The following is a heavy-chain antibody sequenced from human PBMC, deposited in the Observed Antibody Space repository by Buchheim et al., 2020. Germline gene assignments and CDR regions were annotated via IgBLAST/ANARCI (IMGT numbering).Heavy chain of an antibody. CDR2: IFFNGNT. Sequence: QLQLQESGPGLVKPSETLSLTCSVSGGSISSSRYYWAWIRQPPGKGLEWIGSIFFNGNTYYSPSLKSRVTISIDTSKSQVSLKLNSVTAADTAVYYCAKRNHDYRRYYYYYYGMDVWGQGTT. CDR1: GGSISSSRYY. V-gene: IGHV4-39*01. CDR3: AKRNHDYRRYYYYYYGMDV. D-gene: IGHD4-11*01. J-gene: IGHJ6*02.